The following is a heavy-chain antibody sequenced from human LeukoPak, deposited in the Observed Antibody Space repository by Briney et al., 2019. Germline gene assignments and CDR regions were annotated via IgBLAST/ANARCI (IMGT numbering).Heavy chain of an antibody. CDR1: GYTFTSYG. D-gene: IGHD3-16*02. V-gene: IGHV1-18*01. CDR3: ARARIVTFGGVIVSNPIDY. J-gene: IGHJ4*02. CDR2: ISAYNGNT. Sequence: GASVKVSCKASGYTFTSYGISWVRQAPGQGLEWMGWISAYNGNTNYAQKLQGRVTMTTDTSTSTAYMELRSLRSDDTAVCYCARARIVTFGGVIVSNPIDYWGQGTLVTVSS.